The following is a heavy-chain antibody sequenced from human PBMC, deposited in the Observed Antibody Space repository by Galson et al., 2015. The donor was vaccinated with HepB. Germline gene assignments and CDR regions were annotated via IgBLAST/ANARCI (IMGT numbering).Heavy chain of an antibody. CDR2: ISPYKGVT. CDR3: ARRSMGGFAVD. D-gene: IGHD1-26*01. J-gene: IGHJ4*02. V-gene: IGHV1-18*01. CDR1: GYTFTNYG. Sequence: SVKVSCKASGYTFTNYGLNWVRQAPGQRLEWMGWISPYKGVTKYAQNVQGRVTMTADPSTTTAYLELGSLRSDDTAVYYCARRSMGGFAVDWGQGTLVTVSS.